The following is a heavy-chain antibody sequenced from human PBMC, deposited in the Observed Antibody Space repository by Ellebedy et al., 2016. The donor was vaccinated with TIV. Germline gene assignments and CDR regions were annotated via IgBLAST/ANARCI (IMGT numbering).Heavy chain of an antibody. CDR3: ARDYYGSGSYSSD. Sequence: GESLKISCAASGFTFSDYYMSWIRQAPGKGLEWISYISSSTTYTNYANSVKGRFTISRDNSKNSLYLRMNSLRAEDTAVYYFARDYYGSGSYSSDWGQGTLVTVSS. D-gene: IGHD3-10*01. J-gene: IGHJ4*02. V-gene: IGHV3-11*06. CDR2: ISSSTTYT. CDR1: GFTFSDYY.